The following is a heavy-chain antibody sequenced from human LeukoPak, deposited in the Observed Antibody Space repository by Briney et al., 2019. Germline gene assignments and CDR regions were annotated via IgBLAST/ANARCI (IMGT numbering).Heavy chain of an antibody. Sequence: PGGSLRLSCAASGFTFSNYWMTWVRQAPGKGLEWVSYISSSGSTIYYADSVKGRFTISRDNAKNSLYLQMNSLRAEDTAVYYCARLTGYCSGGSCTIDYWGQGTLVTVSS. CDR3: ARLTGYCSGGSCTIDY. V-gene: IGHV3-48*04. D-gene: IGHD2-15*01. J-gene: IGHJ4*02. CDR2: ISSSGSTI. CDR1: GFTFSNYW.